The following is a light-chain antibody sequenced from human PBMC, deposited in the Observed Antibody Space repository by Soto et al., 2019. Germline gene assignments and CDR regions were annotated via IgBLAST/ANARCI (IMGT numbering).Light chain of an antibody. J-gene: IGKJ1*01. CDR2: GVS. Sequence: DIQMTQSPSSLSASVGDRVTITCRASQDIRNNLGWYQQKPGKAPKRLIYGVSNLHSGAPSRFSGSRSGTEFTLTMSSLQREDFATDYCLQHNTYPPTFGQGTEVEVK. CDR3: LQHNTYPPT. CDR1: QDIRNN. V-gene: IGKV1-17*01.